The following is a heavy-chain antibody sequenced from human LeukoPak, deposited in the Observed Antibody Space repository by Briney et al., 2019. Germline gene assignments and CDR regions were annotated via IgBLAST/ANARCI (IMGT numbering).Heavy chain of an antibody. CDR1: GFTFSSYG. CDR2: IRYDGSNK. D-gene: IGHD5-24*01. CDR3: AKGAQRWLQLTYYYYMDV. V-gene: IGHV3-30*02. Sequence: PGGSLRLSCAASGFTFSSYGMHWVRQAPGKGLEWVAFIRYDGSNKYYADSVKGRFTISRDNSKNSLYLQMNSLRAEDTAFYYCAKGAQRWLQLTYYYYMDVWGEGTTVTISS. J-gene: IGHJ6*03.